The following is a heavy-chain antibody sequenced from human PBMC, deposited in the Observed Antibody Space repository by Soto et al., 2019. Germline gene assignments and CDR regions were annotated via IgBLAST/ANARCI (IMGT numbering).Heavy chain of an antibody. D-gene: IGHD6-6*01. CDR1: GASISSGVYY. Sequence: SETLSLTCTVSGASISSGVYYWTWIRQSPQRGLEYIGEIFHDGTANYYPSFERRVAISVDTSKNQFSLKLTSVTAADTAIYFCARLVYDTRLNYMYFDFWGQGTLVTVSS. J-gene: IGHJ4*02. V-gene: IGHV4-61*08. CDR3: ARLVYDTRLNYMYFDF. CDR2: IFHDGTA.